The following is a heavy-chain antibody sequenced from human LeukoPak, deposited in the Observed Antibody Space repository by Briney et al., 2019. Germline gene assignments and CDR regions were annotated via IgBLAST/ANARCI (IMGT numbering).Heavy chain of an antibody. V-gene: IGHV3-30-3*01. CDR3: ARASGDYGDYDWFDP. CDR2: ISYDGSNK. CDR1: EFTFSSYA. J-gene: IGHJ5*02. D-gene: IGHD4-17*01. Sequence: GRSLRLSCAVSEFTFSSYAMHWVRQAPGKGLEWVAVISYDGSNKYYADSVKGRFTISRDNSKNTLYLQMNSLRAEDTAVYYCARASGDYGDYDWFDPWGQGTLVTVSS.